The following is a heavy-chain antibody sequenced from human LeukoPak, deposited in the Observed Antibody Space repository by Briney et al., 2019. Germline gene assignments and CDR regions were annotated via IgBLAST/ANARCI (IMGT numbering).Heavy chain of an antibody. CDR1: GFTFSSYA. Sequence: PGRSLRLSCAASGFTFSSYAMSWVRQAPGKGLEWVSAISGSGGSTYYADSVKGRFTISRDNSKNTLYLQMNSLRAEDTAVYYCAKYGKGYYDSSGYSPGYFDYWGQGTLVTVSS. V-gene: IGHV3-23*01. CDR2: ISGSGGST. CDR3: AKYGKGYYDSSGYSPGYFDY. D-gene: IGHD3-22*01. J-gene: IGHJ4*02.